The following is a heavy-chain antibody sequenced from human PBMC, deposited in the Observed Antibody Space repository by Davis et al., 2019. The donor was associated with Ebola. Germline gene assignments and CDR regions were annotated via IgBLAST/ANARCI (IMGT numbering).Heavy chain of an antibody. D-gene: IGHD6-19*01. J-gene: IGHJ4*02. Sequence: GESLKISCAASGFIFRTYAMHWVRQAPGKGLEYVSGISNRGETTYYANSVKGRFTVSRDNSKNTMYLQMGSLRPEDTAVYYCLAGSNYWGQGTLVTVSS. CDR1: GFIFRTYA. CDR3: LAGSNY. CDR2: ISNRGETT. V-gene: IGHV3-64*01.